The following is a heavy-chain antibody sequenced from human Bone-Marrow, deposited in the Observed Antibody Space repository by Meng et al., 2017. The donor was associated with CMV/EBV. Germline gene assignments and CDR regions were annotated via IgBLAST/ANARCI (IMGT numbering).Heavy chain of an antibody. Sequence: GESLKISCEASGFILSSYEMNWVRQAPGKGLEWVSAISGSGGSTYYADSVKGRFTISRDNSKNTLYLQMNSLRAEDTAVYYCAKDDHNWNEIYYGMDVWGQGTTVTVSS. J-gene: IGHJ6*02. D-gene: IGHD1-1*01. CDR2: ISGSGGST. V-gene: IGHV3-23*01. CDR3: AKDDHNWNEIYYGMDV. CDR1: GFILSSYE.